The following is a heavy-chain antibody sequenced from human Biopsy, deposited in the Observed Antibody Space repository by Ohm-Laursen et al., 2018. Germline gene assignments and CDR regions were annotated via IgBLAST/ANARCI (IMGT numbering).Heavy chain of an antibody. CDR2: VHYSGAT. Sequence: SETLSLTCTVSDGSINSNDYYWGWIRQAPGKGLEWLGSVHYSGATYYNPPLTSRATISVDTAKNQFFLKLRSAAAADTAVFYCARHGSQGYCTGGSCVDYWGQGALVTVSS. J-gene: IGHJ4*02. CDR3: ARHGSQGYCTGGSCVDY. CDR1: DGSINSNDYY. D-gene: IGHD2-15*01. V-gene: IGHV4-39*01.